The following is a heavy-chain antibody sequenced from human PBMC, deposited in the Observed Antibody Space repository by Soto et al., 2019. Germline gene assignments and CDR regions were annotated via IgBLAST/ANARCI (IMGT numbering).Heavy chain of an antibody. CDR1: GGTFSSYA. V-gene: IGHV1-69*13. D-gene: IGHD6-13*01. CDR2: IIPIFGTA. Sequence: GASVKVSCKASGGTFSSYAISWVRQAPGQGLEWMGGIIPIFGTANYAQKFQGRVTITADESTSTAYMELSSLRSEDTAVYYCASAHSSSWYHDNYFDYWGQRSLVIVSS. CDR3: ASAHSSSWYHDNYFDY. J-gene: IGHJ4*02.